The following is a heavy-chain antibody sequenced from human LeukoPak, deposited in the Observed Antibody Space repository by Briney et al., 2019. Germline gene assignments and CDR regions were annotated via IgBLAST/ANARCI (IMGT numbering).Heavy chain of an antibody. CDR2: INHSGST. CDR3: ARRRFARPYWYFDL. J-gene: IGHJ2*01. CDR1: GGSISDYY. V-gene: IGHV4-34*01. Sequence: SETLSLTCAVYGGSISDYYWNWIRQPPGKGLEWIGEINHSGSTNYNPSLKSRVTISVDTSKNQFSLRLTSVTAADTAVYYCARRRFARPYWYFDLWGRGTLVTVSS.